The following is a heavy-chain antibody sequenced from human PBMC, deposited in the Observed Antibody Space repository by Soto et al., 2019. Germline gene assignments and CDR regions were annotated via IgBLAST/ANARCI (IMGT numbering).Heavy chain of an antibody. CDR2: VSPNGQGL. J-gene: IGHJ4*02. CDR3: AKDRDYPRDYFHY. Sequence: GGPPRLSCAASGLTLGTDGMSWIRQAPGKGLVWDSAVSPNGQGLCYADSVRGRFTISRDFSKNTVFLHLNSLRAEDTAVYYCAKDRDYPRDYFHYWGQGTLVTV. CDR1: GLTLGTDG. D-gene: IGHD4-17*01. V-gene: IGHV3-23*01.